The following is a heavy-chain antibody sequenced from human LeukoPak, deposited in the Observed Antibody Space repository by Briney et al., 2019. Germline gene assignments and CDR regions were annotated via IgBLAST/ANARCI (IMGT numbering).Heavy chain of an antibody. V-gene: IGHV3-74*01. CDR2: INSDGSST. CDR3: AKDRDRTMIVVVILDY. J-gene: IGHJ4*02. Sequence: PGGSLRLSCAASGFTFSSYWMHWVRQAPGKGLVWVSRINSDGSSTSYADSVKGRFTISRDNAKNTLYLQMNSLRAEDTAVYYCAKDRDRTMIVVVILDYWGQGTLVTVSS. D-gene: IGHD3-22*01. CDR1: GFTFSSYW.